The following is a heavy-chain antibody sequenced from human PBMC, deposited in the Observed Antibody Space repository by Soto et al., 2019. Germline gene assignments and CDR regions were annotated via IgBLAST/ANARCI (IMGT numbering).Heavy chain of an antibody. D-gene: IGHD6-13*01. V-gene: IGHV1-18*01. J-gene: IGHJ4*02. CDR1: GYTFINYD. CDR2: VRSYNGNA. Sequence: QVQLVQSGAEVKKPGASVKVSCKASGYTFINYDVSWVRQAPGQGLEWMGWVRSYNGNANYAQKFQGRVTMTTDTSTNTAYMERRSLRSDDTAVYYCAREWGSNWRYFDFWGQGTLVSVSS. CDR3: AREWGSNWRYFDF.